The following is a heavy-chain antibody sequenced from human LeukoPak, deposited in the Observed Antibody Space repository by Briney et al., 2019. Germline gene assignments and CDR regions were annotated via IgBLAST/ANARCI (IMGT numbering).Heavy chain of an antibody. CDR3: ARDRYYDSSGYYYIGYHY. Sequence: SKTLSLTCTVSGDSISSYYWRWIQQPAGKGLEWIGRIYTSGSTNYNPSLKSRVTMSVDTSKNQFSLKLSSVTAADTAVYYCARDRYYDSSGYYYIGYHYWGQGTLVTVSS. V-gene: IGHV4-4*07. CDR1: GDSISSYY. J-gene: IGHJ4*02. CDR2: IYTSGST. D-gene: IGHD3-22*01.